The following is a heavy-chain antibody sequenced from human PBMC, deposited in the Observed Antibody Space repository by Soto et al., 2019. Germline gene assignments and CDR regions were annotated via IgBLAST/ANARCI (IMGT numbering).Heavy chain of an antibody. J-gene: IGHJ4*02. Sequence: PGGSLRLSCAASGFTFSSYSMNWVRQAPGKGLEWVSSISSSSSYIYYADSVKGRFTISRDNAENSLYLQMNSLRAEDTAVYYCARDLAIGDGDRRRSLWYWGQGTLVTVSS. CDR1: GFTFSSYS. CDR3: ARDLAIGDGDRRRSLWY. D-gene: IGHD3-10*01. V-gene: IGHV3-21*01. CDR2: ISSSSSYI.